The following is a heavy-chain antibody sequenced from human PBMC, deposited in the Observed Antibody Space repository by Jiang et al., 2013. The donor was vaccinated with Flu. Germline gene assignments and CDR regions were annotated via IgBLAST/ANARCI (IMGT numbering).Heavy chain of an antibody. CDR1: GYTFTSYA. CDR2: INTNTGNP. Sequence: QSGSELKKPGASVKVSCKASGYTFTSYAMNWVRQAPGQGLEWMGWINTNTGNPTYAQGFTGRFVFSLDTSVSTAYLQISSLKAEDTAVYYCARRPRLVMSYYYYGMDVWGQGTTVTVSS. J-gene: IGHJ6*02. V-gene: IGHV7-4-1*02. D-gene: IGHD3-9*01. CDR3: ARRPRLVMSYYYYGMDV.